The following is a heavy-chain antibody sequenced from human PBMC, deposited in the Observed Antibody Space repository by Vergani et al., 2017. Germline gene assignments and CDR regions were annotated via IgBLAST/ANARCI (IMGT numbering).Heavy chain of an antibody. CDR3: ARDWGPWDIVVVGNY. Sequence: QVQLVESGGGVVQPGRSLRLSCAASGFTFSSSAMHWVRQAPGKGLEWVAVISYDGSNKYYADSVEGRFTISRDNSKNTLYLQMNSLRAEDTAVYYCARDWGPWDIVVVGNYWGQGTLVTVSS. CDR1: GFTFSSSA. D-gene: IGHD2-2*01. V-gene: IGHV3-30-3*01. J-gene: IGHJ4*02. CDR2: ISYDGSNK.